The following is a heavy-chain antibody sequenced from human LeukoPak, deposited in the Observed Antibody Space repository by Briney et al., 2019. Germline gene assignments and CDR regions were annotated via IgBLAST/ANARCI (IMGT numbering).Heavy chain of an antibody. CDR3: ARDLPSYYDSSGQI. Sequence: SVKVSSKASGGTFSSYAISWVRQAPGQGLEWMGGIIPIFGTANYAQKFQGRVTITADESTSTAYMELSSLRSEDTAVYYCARDLPSYYDSSGQIWGQGTMVTVSS. CDR2: IIPIFGTA. D-gene: IGHD3-22*01. J-gene: IGHJ3*02. CDR1: GGTFSSYA. V-gene: IGHV1-69*13.